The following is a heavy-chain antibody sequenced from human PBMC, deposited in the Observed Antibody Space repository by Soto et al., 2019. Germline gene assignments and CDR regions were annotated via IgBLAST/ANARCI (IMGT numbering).Heavy chain of an antibody. D-gene: IGHD3-22*01. J-gene: IGHJ3*02. V-gene: IGHV4-31*03. Sequence: QVQLQESGPGLVKPSQTMSLTCTVSGGSISSVGYYWSWIRQHPGKGLELIGYIYYSGSTHYNTSLKSRVTISIDTSKKQFALKLRSVTAADTGVYYCSRGYYYDNSGDVFDIWGQGTRVTVSS. CDR1: GGSISSVGYY. CDR3: SRGYYYDNSGDVFDI. CDR2: IYYSGST.